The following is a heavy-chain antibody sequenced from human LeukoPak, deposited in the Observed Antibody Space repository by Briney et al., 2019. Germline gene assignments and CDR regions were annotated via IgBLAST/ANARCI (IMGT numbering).Heavy chain of an antibody. CDR1: GYTFTSYD. V-gene: IGHV1-8*01. CDR2: MNPNSGNT. CDR3: AGVARKSGSYPPLGY. J-gene: IGHJ4*02. D-gene: IGHD1-26*01. Sequence: ASVKVSCKASGYTFTSYDINWVRPATGQGLEWMGWMNPNSGNTGYAQKFQGRVTMTRNTSISTAYMELSSLRSGDTAVYYCAGVARKSGSYPPLGYWGQGTLVTVSS.